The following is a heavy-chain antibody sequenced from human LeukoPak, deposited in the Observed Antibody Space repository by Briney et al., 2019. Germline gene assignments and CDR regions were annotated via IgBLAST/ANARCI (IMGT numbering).Heavy chain of an antibody. J-gene: IGHJ3*02. CDR3: ALTRDAFDI. CDR2: IYPGHSDT. CDR1: GYSFTNYW. V-gene: IGHV5-51*01. Sequence: GESLKISCKTSGYSFTNYWIGWVRHMPGKGLEWIGIIYPGHSDTRYSPSFQGQVTISADKSISTAYLQWSSLKASDTAMYYCALTRDAFDIWGQGTMVTVSS.